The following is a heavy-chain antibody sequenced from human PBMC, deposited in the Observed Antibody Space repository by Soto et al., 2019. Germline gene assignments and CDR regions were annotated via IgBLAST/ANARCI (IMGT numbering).Heavy chain of an antibody. CDR1: GGSISSSSYY. CDR2: IYYSGNT. D-gene: IGHD1-26*01. V-gene: IGHV4-39*01. J-gene: IGHJ6*02. CDR3: ARGSGATTTYYYYGMDV. Sequence: PSETLSLTCTVSGGSISSSSYYWGWIRQPPGKGLEWIGSIYYSGNTYYNPSLKSRVTISVDTAKNQFSLKLSSVTAADTAVYYCARGSGATTTYYYYGMDVWGQGTTVTVSS.